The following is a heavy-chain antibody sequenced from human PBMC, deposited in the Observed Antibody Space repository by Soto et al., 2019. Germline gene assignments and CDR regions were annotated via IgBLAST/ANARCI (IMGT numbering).Heavy chain of an antibody. V-gene: IGHV4-34*01. CDR1: GGSFSGYY. CDR2: INHSGST. Sequence: SSETLSLTCAVYGGSFSGYYWSWIRQPPGKGLEWIGEINHSGSTNYNPSLKSRVTISVDTSKNQFSLKLSSVTAADTAVYYCARESVTRKYYYDSSGAHTRGFDYWGQGTLVTVSS. CDR3: ARESVTRKYYYDSSGAHTRGFDY. D-gene: IGHD3-22*01. J-gene: IGHJ4*02.